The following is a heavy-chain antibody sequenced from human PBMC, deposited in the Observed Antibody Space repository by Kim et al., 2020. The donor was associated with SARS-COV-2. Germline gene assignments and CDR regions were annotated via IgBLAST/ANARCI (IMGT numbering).Heavy chain of an antibody. D-gene: IGHD3-16*01. Sequence: KYTQKSQDILTITRDTSASTAYMELSSLRSEDTAVYYCARGEHDYSFDIWGQGTLVTVSS. J-gene: IGHJ3*02. V-gene: IGHV1-3*01. CDR3: ARGEHDYSFDI.